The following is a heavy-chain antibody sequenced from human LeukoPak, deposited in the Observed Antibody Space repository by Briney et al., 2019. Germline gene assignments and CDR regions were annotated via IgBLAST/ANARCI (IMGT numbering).Heavy chain of an antibody. Sequence: ATVKVSCKASGYTFTGYYIHWVRQAPGQGLEWMGWINPNSGGTNYAQKFQGRVTMTRDTSISTAYMDLSRLRSDDTAVYYCARGSIVGATFDYFDYWGQGTLVTVSS. CDR2: INPNSGGT. J-gene: IGHJ4*02. V-gene: IGHV1-2*02. D-gene: IGHD1-26*01. CDR3: ARGSIVGATFDYFDY. CDR1: GYTFTGYY.